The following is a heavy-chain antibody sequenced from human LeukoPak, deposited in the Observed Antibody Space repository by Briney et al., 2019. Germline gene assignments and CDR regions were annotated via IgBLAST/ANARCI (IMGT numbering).Heavy chain of an antibody. J-gene: IGHJ4*02. CDR1: GFTFSNVW. D-gene: IGHD1-26*01. Sequence: PGGSLRLSCAASGFTFSNVWMSWVRQAPGKGLEWVGRIKSKTNGGTTDYAAPVKGRLTISRDDSKNTLYLQMNSLKTEDTAVYYCTTGPDSGGFDYWGQGTLVTVSS. CDR2: IKSKTNGGTT. CDR3: TTGPDSGGFDY. V-gene: IGHV3-15*01.